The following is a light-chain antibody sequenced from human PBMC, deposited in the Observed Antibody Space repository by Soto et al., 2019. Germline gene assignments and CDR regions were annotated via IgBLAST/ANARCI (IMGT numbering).Light chain of an antibody. Sequence: EIVMTQSPATLSVSPGERATLSCRASQSVSSNLAWYQQKRGQAPRLLMYGASSRATGIPDRFSGSGSGTDFTLSISRLEPEDFVLYYCQDFRAFGQGHDWR. CDR1: QSVSSN. CDR2: GAS. J-gene: IGKJ5*01. CDR3: QDFRA. V-gene: IGKV3-20*01.